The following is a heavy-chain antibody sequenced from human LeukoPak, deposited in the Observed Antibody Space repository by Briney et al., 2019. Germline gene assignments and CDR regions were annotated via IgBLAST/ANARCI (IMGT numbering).Heavy chain of an antibody. CDR3: AREPLTGDRDYFDY. CDR2: ISAYNGNT. J-gene: IGHJ4*02. V-gene: IGHV1-18*01. CDR1: GYTFTSYG. Sequence: ASVKVSCKASGYTFTSYGISWVRQAPGQGLEWMGWISAYNGNTNYSQKLQGRVTMTTDTSTSTAYMELSSLRSEDTAVYYCAREPLTGDRDYFDYWGQGTLVTVSS. D-gene: IGHD7-27*01.